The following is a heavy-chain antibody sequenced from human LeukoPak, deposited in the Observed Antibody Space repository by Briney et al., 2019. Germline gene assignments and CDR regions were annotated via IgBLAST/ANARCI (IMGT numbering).Heavy chain of an antibody. CDR2: ISSSSSTI. V-gene: IGHV3-48*01. CDR3: AKIGDWNYDY. Sequence: GGSLRLSCAASGFTFSSYSMNWVRQAPGKGLEWVSYISSSSSTIYYADSVKGRFTISRDNSKNTLFLQMNSLRVEDTAVYYCAKIGDWNYDYWGRGTLVTVSS. CDR1: GFTFSSYS. J-gene: IGHJ4*02. D-gene: IGHD1-7*01.